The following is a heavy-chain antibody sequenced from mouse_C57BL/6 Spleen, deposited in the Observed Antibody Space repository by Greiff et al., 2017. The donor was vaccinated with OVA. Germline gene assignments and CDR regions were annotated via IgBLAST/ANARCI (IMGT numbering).Heavy chain of an antibody. CDR1: GYAFTNYL. D-gene: IGHD2-1*01. V-gene: IGHV1-54*01. Sequence: QVQLQQSGAELVRPGTSVKVSCKASGYAFTNYLIEWVKQRPGQGLEWIGVINPGSGGTNYNQKFKGKATLTADKSSSAADMQLSSLTSEDSAFYCCARRNGNYSYYFDYWGQGTTLTVSS. CDR2: INPGSGGT. J-gene: IGHJ2*01. CDR3: ARRNGNYSYYFDY.